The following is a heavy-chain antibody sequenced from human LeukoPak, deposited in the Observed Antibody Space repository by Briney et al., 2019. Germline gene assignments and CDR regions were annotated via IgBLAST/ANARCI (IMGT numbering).Heavy chain of an antibody. CDR2: IIPIFGAA. J-gene: IGHJ5*02. Sequence: ASVKVSCKASGGTFISYAISWVRQAPGQGLEWMGGIIPIFGAANYAQKFQGRVTITTDESTSTAYMELSSLRSEDTAVYYCARGTLILGYCSGGSCYGWFDPWGQGTLVTVSS. CDR3: ARGTLILGYCSGGSCYGWFDP. CDR1: GGTFISYA. D-gene: IGHD2-15*01. V-gene: IGHV1-69*05.